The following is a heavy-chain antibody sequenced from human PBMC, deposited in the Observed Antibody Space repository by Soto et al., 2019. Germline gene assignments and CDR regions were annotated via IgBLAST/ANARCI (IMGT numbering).Heavy chain of an antibody. CDR1: GFTFSSYA. J-gene: IGHJ4*02. V-gene: IGHV3-30-3*01. Sequence: QVQLVESGGGVVQPGRSLRLSCAASGFTFSSYAMHWVRQAPGKGLEWVAVISYDGSNKYYADSVKGRFTISRDNSKNTLYVQMNSLRAEDTAVYYCAKDLLGATVTTLFDDWGQGTLVTVSS. CDR2: ISYDGSNK. D-gene: IGHD4-17*01. CDR3: AKDLLGATVTTLFDD.